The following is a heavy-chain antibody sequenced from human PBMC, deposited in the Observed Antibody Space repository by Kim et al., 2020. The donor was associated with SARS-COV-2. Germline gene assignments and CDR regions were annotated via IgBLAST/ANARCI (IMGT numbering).Heavy chain of an antibody. CDR2: ISSTGRTI. CDR3: AGTSIAIQLWTEGDN. J-gene: IGHJ4*02. V-gene: IGHV3-48*03. CDR1: GFTFSSYE. Sequence: GGSLRLSCAASGFTFSSYEMNWVRQAPGKGLEWVSYISSTGRTIYYADSVKGRFTISRDNTKNSLYLQMNSLRAEDTAVYYCAGTSIAIQLWTEGDNWGQGTLVTVSS. D-gene: IGHD5-18*01.